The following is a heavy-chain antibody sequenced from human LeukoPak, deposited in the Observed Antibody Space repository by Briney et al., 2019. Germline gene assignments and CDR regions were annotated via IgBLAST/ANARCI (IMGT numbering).Heavy chain of an antibody. CDR1: GYTFTSYY. CDR3: ARASKITMIVVVTLDNWFDP. J-gene: IGHJ5*02. V-gene: IGHV1-46*01. Sequence: GASVKVSCKASGYTFTSYYMHWVRQAPGRGLEWMGIINPSGGSTSYAQEFQGRVTMTRDTSTSTAYMELSRLRSDDTAVYYCARASKITMIVVVTLDNWFDPWGQGTLVTVSS. D-gene: IGHD3-22*01. CDR2: INPSGGST.